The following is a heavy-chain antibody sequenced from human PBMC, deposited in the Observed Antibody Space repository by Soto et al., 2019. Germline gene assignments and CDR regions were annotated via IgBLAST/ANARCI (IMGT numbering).Heavy chain of an antibody. CDR1: GFTFSSYA. CDR2: ISYDGSNK. V-gene: IGHV3-30-3*01. CDR3: ARDWNDGDYEIDYYYYGMDV. D-gene: IGHD4-17*01. J-gene: IGHJ6*02. Sequence: GGSLRLSCAASGFTFSSYAMHWVRQAPGKGLEWVAVISYDGSNKYYADSVKGRFTISRDNSKNTLYLQMNSLRAEDTAVYYCARDWNDGDYEIDYYYYGMDVWGQGTTVTVSS.